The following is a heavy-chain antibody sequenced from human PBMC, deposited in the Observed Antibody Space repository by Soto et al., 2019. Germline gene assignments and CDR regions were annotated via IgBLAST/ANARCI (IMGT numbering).Heavy chain of an antibody. J-gene: IGHJ4*02. CDR1: GFTFSSYG. CDR3: AKDSRAFAAMVVC. D-gene: IGHD5-18*01. V-gene: IGHV3-30*18. CDR2: ISYDGSNK. Sequence: GGSLRLSCAASGFTFSSYGMHWVRQAPGKGLEWVAVISYDGSNKYYADSVKGRFTISRDSFKRTLYLQMNSLRADDLAVDYCAKDSRAFAAMVVCWGQGALVAVS.